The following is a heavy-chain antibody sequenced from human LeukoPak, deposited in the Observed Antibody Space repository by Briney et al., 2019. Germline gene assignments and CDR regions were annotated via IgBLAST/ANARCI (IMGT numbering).Heavy chain of an antibody. Sequence: SETLSLTCAVYGGSFSGYYWSWIRQPPGKGLEWIGEINHSGSTNYNPSLKSRVTISVDTSKNQFSLKLSSVTAADTAVYYCASRYNWNYVRGEFDYWGQGTLVTVSS. CDR1: GGSFSGYY. CDR3: ASRYNWNYVRGEFDY. D-gene: IGHD1-7*01. CDR2: INHSGST. J-gene: IGHJ4*02. V-gene: IGHV4-34*01.